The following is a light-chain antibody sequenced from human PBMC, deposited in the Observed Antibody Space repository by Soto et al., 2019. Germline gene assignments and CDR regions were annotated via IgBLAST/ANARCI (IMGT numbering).Light chain of an antibody. V-gene: IGLV2-14*01. J-gene: IGLJ1*01. CDR1: SRDVGGYNY. Sequence: QSALTQPASVSGSPGQSITISCTGTSRDVGGYNYVSWYQQHPGKAPKLMIYDVSNRPSGVSNRFSGSKSGNTASLTISGLQAEDEADYYCSSYTSSSPLVFGTRTKVTVL. CDR2: DVS. CDR3: SSYTSSSPLV.